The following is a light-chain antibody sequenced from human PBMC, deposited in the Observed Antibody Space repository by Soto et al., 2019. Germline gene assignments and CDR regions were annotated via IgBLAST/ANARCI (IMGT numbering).Light chain of an antibody. J-gene: IGKJ2*01. CDR2: GST. V-gene: IGKV1-39*01. CDR1: QRISNN. Sequence: DIQMTQSPASLSASVGDRVTITCRASQRISNNLNWYQQKPGKAPKLLIYGSTNLQSGVPSRFSGSGSGTEFTLTISGLQPEDIATYYCQQSFSVPYTFGQGTKVDIK. CDR3: QQSFSVPYT.